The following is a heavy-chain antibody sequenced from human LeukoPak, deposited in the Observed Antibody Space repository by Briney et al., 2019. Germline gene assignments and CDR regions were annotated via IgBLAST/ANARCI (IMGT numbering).Heavy chain of an antibody. D-gene: IGHD4-17*01. J-gene: IGHJ4*02. V-gene: IGHV4-59*12. CDR3: ARVGHDYGDYVYTL. CDR2: IYYSGST. Sequence: SETLSLTCTVSGGSISNYYWSWIRQPPGKGLEWIGYIYYSGSTNYNPSLKSRVTISVDTSKNQFSLKLSSVTAADTAVYYCARVGHDYGDYVYTLWGQGTLVTVSS. CDR1: GGSISNYY.